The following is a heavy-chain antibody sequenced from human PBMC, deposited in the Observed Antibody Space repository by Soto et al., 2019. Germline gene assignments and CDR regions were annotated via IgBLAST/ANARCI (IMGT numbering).Heavy chain of an antibody. D-gene: IGHD5-18*01. CDR1: GGSFSGYY. Sequence: SETLSLTCAVYGGSFSGYYWSWIRQPPGKGLEWIGEINHSGSTNYNPSLKSRVTISVDTSKNQFSLKLSFVTAADTAVYYCARGRGYSYGSPPYYYYYYMGVWGKGTTVTVSS. CDR2: INHSGST. V-gene: IGHV4-34*01. CDR3: ARGRGYSYGSPPYYYYYYMGV. J-gene: IGHJ6*03.